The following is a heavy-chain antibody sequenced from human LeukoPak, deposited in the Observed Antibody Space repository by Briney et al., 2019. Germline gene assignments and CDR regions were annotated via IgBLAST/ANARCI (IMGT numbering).Heavy chain of an antibody. CDR2: IWYGGSNK. CDR3: AKDPGLRIQRPFGYFDY. J-gene: IGHJ4*02. D-gene: IGHD5-18*01. Sequence: PGGSLRLSCAASGFTFSSYGMHWVRQAPGKGLEWVAVIWYGGSNKYYADSVKGRFAISRDNSKNTLYLQMNSLRAEDTAVYYCAKDPGLRIQRPFGYFDYWGQGTLVTVSS. V-gene: IGHV3-30*02. CDR1: GFTFSSYG.